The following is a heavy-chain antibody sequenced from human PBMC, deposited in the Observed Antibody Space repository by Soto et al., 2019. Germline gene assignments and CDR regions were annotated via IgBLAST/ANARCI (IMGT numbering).Heavy chain of an antibody. CDR1: GGSISSGGYY. J-gene: IGHJ6*02. D-gene: IGHD1-26*01. Sequence: LSLTCTVSGGSISSGGYYWSWIRQHPGKGLEWIGYIYYSGSTYYNPSLKSRVTISVDTSKNQFSLKLSSVTAADTAVYYCARRRRGEVGATHYYYGMDVWGQGTTVTVSS. V-gene: IGHV4-31*03. CDR3: ARRRRGEVGATHYYYGMDV. CDR2: IYYSGST.